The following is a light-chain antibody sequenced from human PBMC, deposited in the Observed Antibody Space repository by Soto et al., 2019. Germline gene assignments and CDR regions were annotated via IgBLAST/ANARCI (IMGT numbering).Light chain of an antibody. V-gene: IGLV2-8*01. Sequence: QSVLTQPPSASGSPGQSVTIPCAGTSTDVGEYNYVSWYQQHPGKVPKLIIFEVNKRPSGVPDRFSGSKSGDTASLTVSGLQAEDEADYYCAAWDDSLNGYVFGTGTKLTVL. J-gene: IGLJ1*01. CDR2: EVN. CDR1: STDVGEYNY. CDR3: AAWDDSLNGYV.